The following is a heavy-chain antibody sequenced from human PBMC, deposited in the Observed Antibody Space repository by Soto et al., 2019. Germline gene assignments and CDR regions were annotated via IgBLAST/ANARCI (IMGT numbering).Heavy chain of an antibody. Sequence: QVQLVQSGAEVKKPGASVKVSCKASGYTFASYAISWMRQAPGQGLEWMGWISAYNGNTNYAQKLQGRGTRTTATSTSTSYMELTSLRSDDTAVYYCAREPPPPDYWGPGTLVTVSS. CDR1: GYTFASYA. CDR3: AREPPPPDY. CDR2: ISAYNGNT. V-gene: IGHV1-18*01. J-gene: IGHJ4*02.